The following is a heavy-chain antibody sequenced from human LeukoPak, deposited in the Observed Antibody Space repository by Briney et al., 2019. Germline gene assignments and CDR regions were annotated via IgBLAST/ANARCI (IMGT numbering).Heavy chain of an antibody. CDR2: IIPIFDTA. D-gene: IGHD6-6*01. V-gene: IGHV1-69*13. Sequence: ASVKVSCKASGYTFTSYAISWVRQAPGQGLEWMGGIIPIFDTANYAQNFQGRVTITADESTSTAYMELSSLRSEDTAVYYCARAGYSSSSRGGYYYYGMDVWGQGTTVTVSS. CDR3: ARAGYSSSSRGGYYYYGMDV. J-gene: IGHJ6*02. CDR1: GYTFTSYA.